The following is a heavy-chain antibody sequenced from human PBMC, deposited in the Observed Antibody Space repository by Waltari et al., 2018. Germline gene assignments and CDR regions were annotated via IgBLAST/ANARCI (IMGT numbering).Heavy chain of an antibody. CDR2: IYSGGST. V-gene: IGHV3-53*01. J-gene: IGHJ4*02. D-gene: IGHD3-3*01. CDR3: ATRHGSEWPTLDS. CDR1: GFTVYNNY. Sequence: DVQVVESGGGLIQPGGSLRLSCTASGFTVYNNYMSWIRQTPGKGLEWVSVIYSGGSTEFADSVKGRFTISRDKSKNTLYLQMNSLRADDTAVYYCATRHGSEWPTLDSWGQGTLVTVSS.